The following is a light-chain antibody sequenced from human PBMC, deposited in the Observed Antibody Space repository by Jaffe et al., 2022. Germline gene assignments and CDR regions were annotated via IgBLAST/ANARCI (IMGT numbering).Light chain of an antibody. Sequence: EIVMTQSPATLSVSPGERATLSCRASQTISTNLSWYQQKPGQGPRLLIYDASTRATGAPARFSGSGSGTEFTLIISSLQSEDFAVYSCQQYNKWPPRFGGGTKVEIK. V-gene: IGKV3-15*01. CDR2: DAS. J-gene: IGKJ4*01. CDR3: QQYNKWPPR. CDR1: QTISTN.